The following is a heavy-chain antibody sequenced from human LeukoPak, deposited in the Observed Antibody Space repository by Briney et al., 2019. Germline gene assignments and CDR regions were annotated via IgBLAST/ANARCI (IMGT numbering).Heavy chain of an antibody. CDR1: GFTFSSYA. CDR3: AKEEAYQLLYNVDY. CDR2: ISGSGGST. V-gene: IGHV3-23*01. J-gene: IGHJ4*02. D-gene: IGHD2-2*02. Sequence: PGGSLRLSCAASGFTFSSYAMSWVRQAPGKGLEWVSAISGSGGSTYYADSVKGRFTISRGNSKNTLYLQMNSLRAEDTAVYYCAKEEAYQLLYNVDYWGQGTLVTVSS.